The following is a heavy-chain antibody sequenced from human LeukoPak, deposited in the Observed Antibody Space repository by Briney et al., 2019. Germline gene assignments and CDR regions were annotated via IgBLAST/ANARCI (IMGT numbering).Heavy chain of an antibody. D-gene: IGHD1-26*01. CDR3: ARHGRLGGSYSP. Sequence: SETLSLTCTVSGGSISSSSYYWGWIRQPPGKGLEWIGCIYNSESTYYNPSLKRRVTISVDTSKNQFSMKLSSVTAADTAVYYCARHGRLGGSYSPWGQGTLVTVSS. J-gene: IGHJ5*02. CDR2: IYNSEST. CDR1: GGSISSSSYY. V-gene: IGHV4-39*01.